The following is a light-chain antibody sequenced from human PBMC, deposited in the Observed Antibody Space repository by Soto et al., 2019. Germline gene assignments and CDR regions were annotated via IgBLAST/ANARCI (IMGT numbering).Light chain of an antibody. V-gene: IGKV1-5*03. CDR1: QSVSNW. CDR3: QQYKSYWT. CDR2: EAS. J-gene: IGKJ2*01. Sequence: DIPMTQSPATLSASVGDSVTISCRASQSVSNWMAWYQLKPGKAPRLLIHEASNLHSGVPSTFRGSGSGTDFTLTITNLQPEDFATYYCQQYKSYWTFGQGTRVELK.